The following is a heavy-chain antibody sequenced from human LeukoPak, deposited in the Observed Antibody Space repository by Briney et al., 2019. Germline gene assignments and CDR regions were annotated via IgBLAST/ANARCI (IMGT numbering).Heavy chain of an antibody. V-gene: IGHV3-21*04. D-gene: IGHD2-2*01. Sequence: GGSLRLSCAASGFTFSSYSMNWVRQAPGKGLEWVSSISSSSSYIYYADSVKGRFTISRDNSKNTLYLQMNSLRAEDTAVYYCAKGARYCSSTSCPYYYYYMDVWGKGTTVTVSS. CDR1: GFTFSSYS. CDR2: ISSSSSYI. CDR3: AKGARYCSSTSCPYYYYYMDV. J-gene: IGHJ6*03.